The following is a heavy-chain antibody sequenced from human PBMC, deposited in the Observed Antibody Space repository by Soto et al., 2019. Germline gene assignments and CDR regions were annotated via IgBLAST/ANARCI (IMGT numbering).Heavy chain of an antibody. CDR2: ITSKSTTI. CDR3: AREMGACSDSSCYPGPYDS. D-gene: IGHD2-2*01. V-gene: IGHV3-48*02. Sequence: GGSLRLSCAASGFTFTSYSMNWVRQAPGQGLEWVSYITSKSTTIKYAGSVKGRFTVSRDNAKNSLYLQLNSLRDEDTAVYYCAREMGACSDSSCYPGPYDSWGHGTLVTVSS. CDR1: GFTFTSYS. J-gene: IGHJ5*01.